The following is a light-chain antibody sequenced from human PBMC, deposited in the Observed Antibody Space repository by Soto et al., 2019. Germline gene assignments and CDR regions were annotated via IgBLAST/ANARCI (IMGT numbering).Light chain of an antibody. V-gene: IGKV3-20*01. CDR1: QSVSSNY. CDR3: QQYSSSPLT. Sequence: DSVVTQSPCTLSLSPGEGATLSCRASQSVSSNYLAWYQQKPSQAPRLLIYGASNRATGIPDRFSGSGSGTEFTLTISRLEPEDFAVYYCQQYSSSPLTLGGGTKVDI. CDR2: GAS. J-gene: IGKJ4*01.